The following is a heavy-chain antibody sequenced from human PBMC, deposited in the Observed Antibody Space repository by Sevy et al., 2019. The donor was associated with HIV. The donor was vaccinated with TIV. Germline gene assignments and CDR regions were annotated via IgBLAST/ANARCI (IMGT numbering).Heavy chain of an antibody. CDR3: ARVGFSDIAMSRSYYFDY. D-gene: IGHD5-18*01. Sequence: GESLKISCKGSGYSFTSYWIGWVRQMPGKGLEWMGIIYPGDSDTRYSPSFQGQVTISADKSISTAYLQWSSLKASDTAMYYCARVGFSDIAMSRSYYFDYWGQGTLVTVSS. CDR2: IYPGDSDT. V-gene: IGHV5-51*01. J-gene: IGHJ4*02. CDR1: GYSFTSYW.